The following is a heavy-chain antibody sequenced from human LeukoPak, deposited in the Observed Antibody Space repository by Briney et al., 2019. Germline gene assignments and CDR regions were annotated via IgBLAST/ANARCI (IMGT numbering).Heavy chain of an antibody. CDR3: AREKQKYSSGWYCLDY. CDR2: ICYDGSNK. Sequence: PGGSLRLSCAASGFTFSTYGLHWVRQATGKGLEGVALICYDGSNKYYADSVKGPLTIPRDNSKNTLYLQMNSLRAEDTAVYYCAREKQKYSSGWYCLDYWGQGTLVTVSS. V-gene: IGHV3-33*01. D-gene: IGHD6-19*01. J-gene: IGHJ4*02. CDR1: GFTFSTYG.